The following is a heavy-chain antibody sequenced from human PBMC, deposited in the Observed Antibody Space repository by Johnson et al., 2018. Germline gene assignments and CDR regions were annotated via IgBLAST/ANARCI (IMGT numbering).Heavy chain of an antibody. CDR2: IYYSGST. J-gene: IGHJ6*03. Sequence: QVQLQESGPGLVKXSETLSLTCTVSGGSISSYYWTWIRQPPEKGLEWIGYIYYSGSTNYNPPLKSRVPISVDTSKNQFSLQLRSVTAADTALYYCASVGSSGYYYYMDVWGKGTTVTVSS. D-gene: IGHD6-6*01. CDR3: ASVGSSGYYYYMDV. CDR1: GGSISSYY. V-gene: IGHV4-59*01.